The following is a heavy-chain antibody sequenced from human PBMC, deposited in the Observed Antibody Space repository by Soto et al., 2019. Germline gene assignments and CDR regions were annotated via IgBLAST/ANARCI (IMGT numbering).Heavy chain of an antibody. Sequence: QVQLVESGGGLVKPGGSLRLSCTASGFTFSDYYMSWIRQAPGKGLEWVSYISSDANTIYYADSVKGRFTISRDNANNSMYLQMNSLRAEDTAVYYCARGFLLSVVVGGTDYWGQGTLVTVSS. CDR2: ISSDANTI. J-gene: IGHJ4*02. CDR3: ARGFLLSVVVGGTDY. V-gene: IGHV3-11*01. CDR1: GFTFSDYY. D-gene: IGHD2-2*01.